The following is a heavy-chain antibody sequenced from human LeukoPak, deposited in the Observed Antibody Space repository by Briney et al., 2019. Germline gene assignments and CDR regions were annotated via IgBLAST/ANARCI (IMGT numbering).Heavy chain of an antibody. Sequence: GGSLRLSCAASGFTSSSYSMNWVRQAPGKGLEWVSSISSSSSYIYYTDSVKGRFTISRDNAKNSLYLQMNSLRAEDTAVYYCATTVAGTADYWGQGTLVTVSS. CDR2: ISSSSSYI. J-gene: IGHJ4*02. CDR3: ATTVAGTADY. CDR1: GFTSSSYS. V-gene: IGHV3-21*01. D-gene: IGHD6-19*01.